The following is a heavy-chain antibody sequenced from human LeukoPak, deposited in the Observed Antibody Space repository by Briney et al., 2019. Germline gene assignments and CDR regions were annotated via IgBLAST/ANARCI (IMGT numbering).Heavy chain of an antibody. Sequence: SQTLSLTCTVSGGSISSGSYYWSWIRQPAGKGLEWIGRIYTSGSTNYTPSLKSRVTISVDTSKNQFSLKLSSVTAADTAVYYCARENYYDSSGDFDYWGQGTLVTVSS. J-gene: IGHJ4*02. D-gene: IGHD3-22*01. CDR1: GGSISSGSYY. V-gene: IGHV4-61*02. CDR2: IYTSGST. CDR3: ARENYYDSSGDFDY.